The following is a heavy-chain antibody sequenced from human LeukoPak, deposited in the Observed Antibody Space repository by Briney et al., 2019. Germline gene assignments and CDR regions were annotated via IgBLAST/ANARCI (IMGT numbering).Heavy chain of an antibody. CDR3: ARGLGVNGGKPPI. D-gene: IGHD4-23*01. J-gene: IGHJ3*02. CDR1: GGTFSSYA. Sequence: ASVKVSCKASGGTFSSYAISWVRQAPGQGLEWMGWMNPNSGNTGYAQKFQGRVTITRNTSISTAYMELSSLRSEDAAVHYCARGLGVNGGKPPIWGQGTMVTVSS. V-gene: IGHV1-8*03. CDR2: MNPNSGNT.